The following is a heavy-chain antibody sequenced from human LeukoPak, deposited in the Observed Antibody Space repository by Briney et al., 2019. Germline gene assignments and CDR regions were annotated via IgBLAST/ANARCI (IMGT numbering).Heavy chain of an antibody. Sequence: ASVTASCKTTGYTCSSYEKKWMGQAAGRGEEWGGWMNPKTGKTAYERNIQGRGTITRDTSISTAYMDMSALRSEDTAVYYCARIRPVTTGLKGYYFDYWGQGTLVTVSS. D-gene: IGHD1-1*01. CDR3: ARIRPVTTGLKGYYFDY. CDR1: GYTCSSYE. CDR2: MNPKTGKT. J-gene: IGHJ4*02. V-gene: IGHV1-8*01.